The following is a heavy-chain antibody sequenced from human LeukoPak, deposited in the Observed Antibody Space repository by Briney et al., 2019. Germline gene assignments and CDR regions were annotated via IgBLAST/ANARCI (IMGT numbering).Heavy chain of an antibody. V-gene: IGHV4-61*01. J-gene: IGHJ5*02. Sequence: SETLSLTCTVSGGSVSSGSYYWSWIRQPPGKGLEWIGYIYYSGSNNYNPSLKGRVTISVDTSKNQFSLKLSSVTAADPAVYYCARDTPRYCSSTSCRIGDTYWFDPWGQGTMVTVPS. CDR2: IYYSGSN. D-gene: IGHD2-2*01. CDR1: GGSVSSGSYY. CDR3: ARDTPRYCSSTSCRIGDTYWFDP.